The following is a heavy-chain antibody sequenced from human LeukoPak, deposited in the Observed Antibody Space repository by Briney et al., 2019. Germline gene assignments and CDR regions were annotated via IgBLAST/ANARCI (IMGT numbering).Heavy chain of an antibody. CDR3: ASLGGSGWSVGGYYYGMDV. J-gene: IGHJ6*02. D-gene: IGHD6-19*01. CDR1: GFTFSSYS. Sequence: GGSLRLSCAASGFTFSSYSMNWVRQAPGKGLEWVSSISSSSSYVYYADSVKGRFTISRDNAKNSLYLQMNSLRAEDTAVFYCASLGGSGWSVGGYYYGMDVWGQGTTVTVSS. V-gene: IGHV3-21*01. CDR2: ISSSSSYV.